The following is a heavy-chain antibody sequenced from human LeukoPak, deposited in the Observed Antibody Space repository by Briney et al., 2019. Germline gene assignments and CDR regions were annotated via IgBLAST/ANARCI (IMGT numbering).Heavy chain of an antibody. D-gene: IGHD3-10*01. V-gene: IGHV1-18*01. CDR1: GYTFTSYG. Sequence: GASVKVSCKASGYTFTSYGISWVRQAPGQGLEWMGWISAYNGNTEYAQKLQARVTMTTDTSTSTAYMELSSLRSEDTAVYYCARDTGGYYYGSGLDYWGQGTLVTVSS. CDR2: ISAYNGNT. CDR3: ARDTGGYYYGSGLDY. J-gene: IGHJ4*02.